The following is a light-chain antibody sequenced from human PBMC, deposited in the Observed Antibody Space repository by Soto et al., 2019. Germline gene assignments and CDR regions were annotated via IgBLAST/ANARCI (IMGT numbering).Light chain of an antibody. CDR1: NSNIGAGND. CDR3: QSYDSSLSAWV. CDR2: GSA. V-gene: IGLV1-40*01. Sequence: QPVLTQPPSVSGAPGQRVTISCTGTNSNIGAGNDVNWYQHLPGTAPKLLIYGSANRPSGVPDRFSGSKSGTSASLAITGLQTEDEADYYCQSYDSSLSAWVFGGGTKLTVL. J-gene: IGLJ3*02.